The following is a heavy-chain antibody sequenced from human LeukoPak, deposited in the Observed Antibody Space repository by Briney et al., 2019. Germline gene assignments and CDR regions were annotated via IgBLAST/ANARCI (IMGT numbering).Heavy chain of an antibody. V-gene: IGHV4-34*01. D-gene: IGHD2-2*02. CDR2: INHSGST. CDR1: GGSFSGYY. Sequence: KPSETLSLTCAVYGGSFSGYYWSWIRQPPGKGLEWIGEINHSGSTNYNPSLKSRVTISVDTSKNQFSLKLSSVTAADTAVYYCARIQLGYCSSTSCYNSPGVRFDPWGQGTLVTVSS. J-gene: IGHJ5*02. CDR3: ARIQLGYCSSTSCYNSPGVRFDP.